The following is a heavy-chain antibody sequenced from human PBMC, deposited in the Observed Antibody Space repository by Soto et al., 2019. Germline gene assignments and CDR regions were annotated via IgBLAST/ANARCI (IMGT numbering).Heavy chain of an antibody. V-gene: IGHV4-34*01. D-gene: IGHD1-7*01. CDR3: ARGFWNYGYFDY. CDR2: INHSGST. J-gene: IGHJ4*02. CDR1: GGSFSGYY. Sequence: SETLSLTCAVYGGSFSGYYWSWIRQPPGKGLEWIGEINHSGSTNYNPSLKSRVTISVDTSKNQFSLKLSSVTAADTAVYYCARGFWNYGYFDYWGQGTLVTVSS.